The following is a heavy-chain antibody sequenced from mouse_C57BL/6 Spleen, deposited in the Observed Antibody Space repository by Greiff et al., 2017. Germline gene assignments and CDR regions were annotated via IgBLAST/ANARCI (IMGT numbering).Heavy chain of an antibody. V-gene: IGHV5-4*03. CDR1: GFNFSSYA. Sequence: EVKLMESGGGLVMPGGSLNLSCEASGFNFSSYAMSWVRQTPNKSLGWVATISDDGTYTSYPDNVKGRFTISGNNAKNNLYLQMSHLKSEDTAMYYCATDSLHIPTGYFDVWGTGTTVTVSS. D-gene: IGHD3-2*01. J-gene: IGHJ1*03. CDR2: ISDDGTYT. CDR3: ATDSLHIPTGYFDV.